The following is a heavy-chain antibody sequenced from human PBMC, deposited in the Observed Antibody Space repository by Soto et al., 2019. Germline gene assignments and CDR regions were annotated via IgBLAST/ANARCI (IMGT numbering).Heavy chain of an antibody. D-gene: IGHD3-22*01. Sequence: PSETLSLTCTVSGGSISSGVYYWSWIRQHPGKGLEWIGYIYYSGSTYYNPSLKSRVTISVDTSKNQFSLKLSSVTAADTAVYYCARDTGNYYDSSGYYPPYFDYWGQGTLVTVSS. CDR1: GGSISSGVYY. V-gene: IGHV4-31*03. CDR2: IYYSGST. J-gene: IGHJ4*02. CDR3: ARDTGNYYDSSGYYPPYFDY.